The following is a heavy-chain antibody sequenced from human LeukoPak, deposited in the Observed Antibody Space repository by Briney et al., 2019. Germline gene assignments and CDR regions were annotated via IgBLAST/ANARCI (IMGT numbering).Heavy chain of an antibody. CDR3: AKQAGLMTNHIDC. CDR1: RFTFSRYA. D-gene: IGHD3/OR15-3a*01. J-gene: IGHJ4*01. V-gene: IGHV3-23*01. Sequence: GGPLRLPCAASRFTFSRYAMRWLRQAPGKGLVWVSDISGSGGRTYYADAVKGRFTISIDNSNNTLYLQINSLGAEDTAVYYCAKQAGLMTNHIDCWGHGTLVTVSS. CDR2: ISGSGGRT.